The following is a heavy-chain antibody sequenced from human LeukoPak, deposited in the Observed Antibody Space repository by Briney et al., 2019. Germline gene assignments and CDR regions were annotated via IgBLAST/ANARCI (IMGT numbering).Heavy chain of an antibody. Sequence: SETLSLTCTVSGGSISSYYWSWIRQPPGKGLEWIGYIYYSGSTNYNPSLKSRVTISVDTSKNQFSLKLSSVTAADTAVYYCAKSLGIVVVTANFDYWGQGTLVSVSS. CDR1: GGSISSYY. D-gene: IGHD2-21*02. CDR3: AKSLGIVVVTANFDY. J-gene: IGHJ4*02. CDR2: IYYSGST. V-gene: IGHV4-59*01.